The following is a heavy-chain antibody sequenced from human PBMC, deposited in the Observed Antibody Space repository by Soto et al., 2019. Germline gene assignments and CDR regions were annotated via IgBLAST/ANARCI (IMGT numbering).Heavy chain of an antibody. CDR1: GYTFTGYY. V-gene: IGHV1-2*02. Sequence: ASVKVSCKASGYTFTGYYMHWVRQAPGQGLEWMGWINPNSGGTNYAQKFQGRVTMTRDTSISTAYMELSRLRSDDTAVYYCAIITSYATSSHGVVYYYYYGMDVWGQGTTVTVS. CDR3: AIITSYATSSHGVVYYYYYGMDV. D-gene: IGHD5-12*01. J-gene: IGHJ6*02. CDR2: INPNSGGT.